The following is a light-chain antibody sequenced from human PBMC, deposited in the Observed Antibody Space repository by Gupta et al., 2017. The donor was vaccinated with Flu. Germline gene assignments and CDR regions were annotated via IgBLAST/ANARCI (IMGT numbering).Light chain of an antibody. V-gene: IGLV3-21*02. J-gene: IGLJ3*02. CDR2: EDS. Sequence: SYVLTQRPSVSVAPGQTARITCGGDDLGTKSVHWYQQKPGQAPVLVVYEDSNRPSGIPERFSGSKSDKKATLTINEVEAGDEAELYCQVWNISSDQRRLFGGGTKLTVL. CDR3: QVWNISSDQRRL. CDR1: DLGTKS.